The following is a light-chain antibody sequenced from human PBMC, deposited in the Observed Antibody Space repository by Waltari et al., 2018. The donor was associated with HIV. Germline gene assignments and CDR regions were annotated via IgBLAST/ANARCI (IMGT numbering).Light chain of an antibody. J-gene: IGLJ3*02. CDR3: ATWDGSLSVVL. V-gene: IGLV1-47*02. CDR1: SSNIGTKY. CDR2: SNN. Sequence: QSELTQPPSASGTSGQRVTLPCSGSSSNIGTKYDSWYQKVPGKAPKLLIYSNNQRPSGVPDRFSGSKSGTSASLAISGLRSDDEADYYCATWDGSLSVVLFGGGTKLTVL.